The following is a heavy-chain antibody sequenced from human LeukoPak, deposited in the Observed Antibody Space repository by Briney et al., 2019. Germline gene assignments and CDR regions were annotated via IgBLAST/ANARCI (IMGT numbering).Heavy chain of an antibody. CDR1: GGSFSGYY. Sequence: SETLSLTCAVYGGSFSGYYWSWIRQPPGKGLEWIGEINHSGSTNYNPSLKSRVTISVDTSKNQFSLKLGSVTAADTAVYYCARAAYGDFSFDYWGQGTLVTVSS. CDR3: ARAAYGDFSFDY. D-gene: IGHD4-17*01. J-gene: IGHJ4*02. V-gene: IGHV4-34*01. CDR2: INHSGST.